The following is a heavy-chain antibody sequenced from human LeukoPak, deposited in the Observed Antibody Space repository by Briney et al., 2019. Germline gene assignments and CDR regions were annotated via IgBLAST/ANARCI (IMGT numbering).Heavy chain of an antibody. D-gene: IGHD2-21*02. CDR2: INWNGGST. Sequence: PGGSLRLSCAASGFTFDGYGMSWVRQAPGKGLEWVSGINWNGGSTGYADSVKGRFTISRDNAKNSLYLQMNSLRAEDTALYYCARDGPGGVTPLYYFDYWGQGTLVTVSS. CDR1: GFTFDGYG. CDR3: ARDGPGGVTPLYYFDY. J-gene: IGHJ4*02. V-gene: IGHV3-20*04.